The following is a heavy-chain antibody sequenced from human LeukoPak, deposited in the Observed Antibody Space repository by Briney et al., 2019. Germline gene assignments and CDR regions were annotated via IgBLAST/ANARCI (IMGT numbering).Heavy chain of an antibody. V-gene: IGHV1-46*01. CDR1: GYTFTSYY. CDR3: ARDGYYYDSSGYHHGGDYSDY. J-gene: IGHJ4*02. Sequence: ASVKVSCKASGYTFTSYYMHWVRQAPGQGLEWMGIINPSGGSTSYAQKFQGRVTMTRDTSTSTVYMELSSLRSEDTAVYYCARDGYYYDSSGYHHGGDYSDYWGQGTLVTVSS. D-gene: IGHD3-22*01. CDR2: INPSGGST.